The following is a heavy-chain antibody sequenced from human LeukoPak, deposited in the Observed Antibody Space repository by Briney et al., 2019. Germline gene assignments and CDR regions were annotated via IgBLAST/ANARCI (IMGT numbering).Heavy chain of an antibody. D-gene: IGHD1-26*01. CDR3: GRRGRYYYYYMDV. V-gene: IGHV4-39*01. CDR1: GDSVSNDKFF. Sequence: PSETLSLTCTVSGDSVSNDKFFWGWIRQPPGQGLEWIGSIYYSGSTYYTPSLNSRVTISVDTSKNQFSLKLSSVTAADTAVYYCGRRGRYYYYYMDVWGKGTTVTVSS. CDR2: IYYSGST. J-gene: IGHJ6*03.